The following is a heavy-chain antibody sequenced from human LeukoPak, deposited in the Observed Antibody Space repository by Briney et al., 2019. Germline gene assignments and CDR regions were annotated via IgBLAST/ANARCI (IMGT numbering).Heavy chain of an antibody. CDR1: GFTFSSYG. CDR2: IWYDGSNK. D-gene: IGHD3-10*01. CDR3: ARDKYGSGISPADY. J-gene: IGHJ4*02. V-gene: IGHV3-33*01. Sequence: GGSLRLSCAASGFTFSSYGMHWVRQAPGKGLEWVAVIWYDGSNKYYADSVKGRFTISRDNSKNTLYLQMNSLRAEDTAVYYCARDKYGSGISPADYWGQGTLVTVSS.